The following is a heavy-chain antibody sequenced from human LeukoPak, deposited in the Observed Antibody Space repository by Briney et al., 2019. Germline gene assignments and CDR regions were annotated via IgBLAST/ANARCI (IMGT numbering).Heavy chain of an antibody. V-gene: IGHV5-51*01. J-gene: IGHJ4*02. CDR2: IWTGVSDT. D-gene: IGHD6-19*01. CDR3: ARGLTLFSAGAFDY. Sequence: GESLKISCKASGYDFTSYWIGWVRQVPGKGLEWMGIIWTGVSDTRHSPSFQGQATMSVDKSISTAYLQWSSLKASDTAIYYCARGLTLFSAGAFDYWGLGTLVTVSS. CDR1: GYDFTSYW.